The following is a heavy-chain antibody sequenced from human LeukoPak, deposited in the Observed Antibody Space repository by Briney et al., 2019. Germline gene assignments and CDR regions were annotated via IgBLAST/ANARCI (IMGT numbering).Heavy chain of an antibody. CDR1: GFTVSSNY. D-gene: IGHD4-23*01. V-gene: IGHV3-66*02. Sequence: GGSLRLSCAASGFTVSSNYMSWVRQAPGKGLEWVSVIYSGGSTYYADSVKGRFTISRDNSKNTLYLQMNSLRAEDTAVDYCAREADYGGKGYYYYYYMDVWGKGTTVTVSS. J-gene: IGHJ6*03. CDR2: IYSGGST. CDR3: AREADYGGKGYYYYYYMDV.